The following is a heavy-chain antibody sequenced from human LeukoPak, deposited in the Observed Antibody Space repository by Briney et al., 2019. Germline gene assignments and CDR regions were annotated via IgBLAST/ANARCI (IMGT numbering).Heavy chain of an antibody. Sequence: ASVKVSCKTSGYIFGHNGISWVRQAPGQGLEWMGRLNPNSGGTNYAQKFQGRVTMTRDTSISTAYMELSRLRSDDTAVYYCASSGEHYDYVWGSYRSIYFDYWGQGTLVTVSS. V-gene: IGHV1-2*06. D-gene: IGHD3-16*02. CDR2: LNPNSGGT. J-gene: IGHJ4*02. CDR1: GYIFGHNG. CDR3: ASSGEHYDYVWGSYRSIYFDY.